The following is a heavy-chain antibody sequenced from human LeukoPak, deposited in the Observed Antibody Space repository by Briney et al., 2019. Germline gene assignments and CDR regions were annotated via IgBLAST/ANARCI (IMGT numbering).Heavy chain of an antibody. D-gene: IGHD3-16*01. CDR3: ARIRMITFGGVIDY. CDR2: IYYSGSN. Sequence: SETLSLTCTVSGGSISSGDYYWSWIRQPPGKGLEWIGCIYYSGSNYYNPSLKSRVTISVDTSKNQFSLKLSSVTAADTAVYYCARIRMITFGGVIDYWGQGTLVTVSS. V-gene: IGHV4-30-4*08. J-gene: IGHJ4*02. CDR1: GGSISSGDYY.